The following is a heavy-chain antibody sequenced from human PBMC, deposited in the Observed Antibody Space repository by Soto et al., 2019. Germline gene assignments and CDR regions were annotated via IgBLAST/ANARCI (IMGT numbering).Heavy chain of an antibody. Sequence: LRLSCAASGFTFSSYAMHWVRQAPGKGLEWVAVISYDGSNKYYADSVKGRFTISRDNSKNTLYLQMNSLRAEDTAVYYCARDPGYYYDSSGSEGSPFDYWGQGTLVTVSS. D-gene: IGHD3-22*01. CDR3: ARDPGYYYDSSGSEGSPFDY. CDR2: ISYDGSNK. V-gene: IGHV3-30-3*01. CDR1: GFTFSSYA. J-gene: IGHJ4*02.